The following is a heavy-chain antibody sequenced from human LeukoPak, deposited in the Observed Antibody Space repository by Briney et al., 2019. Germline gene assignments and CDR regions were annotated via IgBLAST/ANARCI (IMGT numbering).Heavy chain of an antibody. D-gene: IGHD3-3*01. V-gene: IGHV3-33*06. Sequence: PGGSLRLSCAASGFTFSTCGMHWVRQAPGKGLEWVAIIWYDGSDKYYADSVKGRFTISRDNSKNTVFLQMNSLGAEDTAVYYCVKDVGYNNYYMDVWGKGATVTVSS. CDR3: VKDVGYNNYYMDV. J-gene: IGHJ6*03. CDR1: GFTFSTCG. CDR2: IWYDGSDK.